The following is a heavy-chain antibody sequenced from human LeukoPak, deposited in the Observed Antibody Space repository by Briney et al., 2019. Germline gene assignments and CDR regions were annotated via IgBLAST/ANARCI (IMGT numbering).Heavy chain of an antibody. J-gene: IGHJ4*02. CDR1: GYTFTGHY. Sequence: ASVTVSCKASGYTFTGHYLNWVRQAPGQGLEWMGWLNPNTGDTLYIQKFQGRVTMTGDTSISTAYMELSRLMSDDTAVYYCARFGLKTTSYYRFDYWGQGTLVTVSS. CDR3: ARFGLKTTSYYRFDY. V-gene: IGHV1-2*02. D-gene: IGHD3-9*01. CDR2: LNPNTGDT.